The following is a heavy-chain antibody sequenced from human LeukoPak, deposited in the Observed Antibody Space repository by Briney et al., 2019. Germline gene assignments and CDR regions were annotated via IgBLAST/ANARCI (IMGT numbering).Heavy chain of an antibody. V-gene: IGHV4-59*01. J-gene: IGHJ3*02. CDR1: GGSISSYY. D-gene: IGHD3-22*01. Sequence: SETLSLTCTVSGGSISSYYWSWIRQPPGKGLEWIGYIYYSGSTNYNPSLKSRVTISVDTSKNQFSLKLSSVTAADTAVYYCATEDSSGYYYPQRAFDIWGQGTMVTVSS. CDR3: ATEDSSGYYYPQRAFDI. CDR2: IYYSGST.